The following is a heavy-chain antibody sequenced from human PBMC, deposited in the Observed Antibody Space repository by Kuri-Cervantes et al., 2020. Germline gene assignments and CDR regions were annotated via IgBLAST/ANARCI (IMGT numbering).Heavy chain of an antibody. CDR2: INPNSGGT. CDR3: ARVADFQWPDAFDI. CDR1: GYAFTTYG. Sequence: ASVKVSCKASGYAFTTYGISWVRQAPGQGLEWMGWINPNSGGTNYAQKFQGWVTMTRDTSISTAYMELSRLRSDDTAVYYCARVADFQWPDAFDIWGQGTMVTVSS. J-gene: IGHJ3*02. D-gene: IGHD6-19*01. V-gene: IGHV1-2*04.